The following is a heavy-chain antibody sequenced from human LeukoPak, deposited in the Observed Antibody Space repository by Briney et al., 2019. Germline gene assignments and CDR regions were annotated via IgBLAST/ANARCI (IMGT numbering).Heavy chain of an antibody. CDR2: VSGGGGTT. V-gene: IGHV3-23*01. J-gene: IGHJ4*02. D-gene: IGHD1-1*01. Sequence: GGSLRLSCAAFGFTFSSYAMSWVRQAPGKGLEWVSSVSGGGGTTHHADSVKGRFTISRDNYKSTLYLQMNSLGAGDTAVYYCARDGWNVFFDYWGQGALVSVSS. CDR1: GFTFSSYA. CDR3: ARDGWNVFFDY.